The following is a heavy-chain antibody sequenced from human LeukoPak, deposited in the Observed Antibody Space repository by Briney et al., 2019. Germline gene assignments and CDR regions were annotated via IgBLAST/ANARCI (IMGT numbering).Heavy chain of an antibody. CDR1: GGTFSSYA. D-gene: IGHD6-19*01. V-gene: IGHV1-69*13. CDR2: IIPIFGTA. J-gene: IGHJ5*02. CDR3: ARGEVEPLGGNWLVHWFDP. Sequence: SVKVSCKASGGTFSSYAISWVRQAPGQGLEWMGGIIPIFGTANYAQKFQGRVTITADESRSTAYMELSSLRSEDTAVYYCARGEVEPLGGNWLVHWFDPWGQGTLVTVSS.